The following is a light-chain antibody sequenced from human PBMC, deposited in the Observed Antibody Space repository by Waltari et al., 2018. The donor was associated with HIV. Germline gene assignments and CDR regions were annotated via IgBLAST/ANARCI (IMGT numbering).Light chain of an antibody. CDR3: QVWHSGSDCVI. CDR2: YDD. V-gene: IGLV3-21*04. Sequence: YVLTQSPSVSVAPGETARITCEGDNIGSQSVHWYQQKPGQAPVLVIYYDDDRASGIPERFSGTNSGNTATLTINRVEAGDEADYFCQVWHSGSDCVIFGGGTKLTVL. CDR1: NIGSQS. J-gene: IGLJ2*01.